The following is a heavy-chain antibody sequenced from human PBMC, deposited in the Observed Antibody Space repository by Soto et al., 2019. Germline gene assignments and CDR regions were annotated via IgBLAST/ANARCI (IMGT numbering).Heavy chain of an antibody. D-gene: IGHD5-12*01. CDR1: GFSFASFT. CDR2: IVGSDAKT. V-gene: IGHV3-23*01. Sequence: GGSLRLSCTTSGFSFASFTLTWVRQAPGQGLEWVANIVGSDAKTHYADGVKGRYSRSRDTSRNTVYLQMNNQRADDTAIYYCPKWTYLDFWGQGTRVTVAS. J-gene: IGHJ4*02. CDR3: PKWTYLDF.